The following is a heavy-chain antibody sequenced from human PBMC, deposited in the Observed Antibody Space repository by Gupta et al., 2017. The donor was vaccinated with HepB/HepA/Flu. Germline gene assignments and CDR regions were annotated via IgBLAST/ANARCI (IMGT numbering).Heavy chain of an antibody. V-gene: IGHV3-53*04. CDR1: GVTGRSNY. J-gene: IGHJ4*02. CDR2: IYSGGST. Sequence: EVQLVESGGGLVQPGGSLRRSCAASGVTGRSNYMSWVRQAPGKGLEWVSVIYSGGSTYYADSVKGRFTISRHNSKNTLYLQMNSLRAEDTAVYYCASLGVYYYDSSGYNDYWGQGTLVTVSS. CDR3: ASLGVYYYDSSGYNDY. D-gene: IGHD3-22*01.